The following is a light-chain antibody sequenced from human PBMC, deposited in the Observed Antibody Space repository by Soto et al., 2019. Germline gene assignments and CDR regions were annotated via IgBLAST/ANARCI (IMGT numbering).Light chain of an antibody. Sequence: QSVLTQPASVSGFPGQSITISCTGTSSDVGGYNYVSWYQQHPGKAPKLMIYEVSNRPSGVSNRFSGSKSGNTASLTISGLQAEDEADYYCNSYTSSRTLDVFGTGTKV. CDR2: EVS. J-gene: IGLJ1*01. V-gene: IGLV2-14*01. CDR1: SSDVGGYNY. CDR3: NSYTSSRTLDV.